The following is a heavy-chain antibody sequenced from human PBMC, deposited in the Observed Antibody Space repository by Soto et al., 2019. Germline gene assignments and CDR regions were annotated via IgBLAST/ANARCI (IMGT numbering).Heavy chain of an antibody. D-gene: IGHD2-15*01. J-gene: IGHJ5*02. V-gene: IGHV1-18*01. Sequence: QVQLVQSGAEVKKPGASLKVSCKASGYTFTSYGISWVRQDPGQGLEWMGWISAYNGNTNYAQKLQGRVTMTTDTSMSTAYMELRSLRSDDTAVYYCARTLCSGGSCYYRGWFDPWGQGTLVTVSS. CDR2: ISAYNGNT. CDR3: ARTLCSGGSCYYRGWFDP. CDR1: GYTFTSYG.